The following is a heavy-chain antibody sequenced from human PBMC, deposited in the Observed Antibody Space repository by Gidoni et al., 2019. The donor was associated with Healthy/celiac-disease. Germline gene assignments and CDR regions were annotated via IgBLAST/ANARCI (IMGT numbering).Heavy chain of an antibody. CDR1: GFTFSRYA. V-gene: IGHV3-64D*06. J-gene: IGHJ4*02. D-gene: IGHD3-9*01. Sequence: EVQLVESGGGLVQPGGSLRLSCSASGFTFSRYAMHWVRQAPGKGLEYVSAISSNGGSTYYADSVKGRFTISRDNSKNTLYLQMSSLRAEDTAVYYCVKDWWGRDILTHRNLHGLLGYWGQGTLVTVSS. CDR3: VKDWWGRDILTHRNLHGLLGY. CDR2: ISSNGGST.